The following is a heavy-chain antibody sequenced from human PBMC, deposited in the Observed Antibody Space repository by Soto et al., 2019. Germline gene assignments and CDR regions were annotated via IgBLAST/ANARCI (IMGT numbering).Heavy chain of an antibody. V-gene: IGHV4-39*01. CDR3: ARPSGEYCGGDCYNDNWLDP. Sequence: SETLSLTCTVSGGSISSSSYYWGWIRQPPGKGLEWIGSIYYSGSTYHNPSLKSRVTISVDTSKNQFSLKLSSVTAADTAVYYCARPSGEYCGGDCYNDNWLDPWGQGTLVTVSS. CDR1: GGSISSSSYY. D-gene: IGHD2-21*01. J-gene: IGHJ5*02. CDR2: IYYSGST.